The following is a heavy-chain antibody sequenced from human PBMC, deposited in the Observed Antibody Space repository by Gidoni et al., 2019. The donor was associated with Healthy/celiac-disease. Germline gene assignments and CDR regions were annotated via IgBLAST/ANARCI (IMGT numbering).Heavy chain of an antibody. CDR1: GGSIGSGGYY. D-gene: IGHD3-22*01. J-gene: IGHJ3*02. V-gene: IGHV4-31*03. CDR2: IYYSGST. CDR3: ARRSPMIVDAFDI. Sequence: QVQLQESGPGLVKPSQTLSLTCTVSGGSIGSGGYYWSWIRQHPGKGLEWIGYIYYSGSTYYNPSLKSRVTISVDTSKNQFSLKLSSVTAADTAVYYCARRSPMIVDAFDIWGQGTMVTVSS.